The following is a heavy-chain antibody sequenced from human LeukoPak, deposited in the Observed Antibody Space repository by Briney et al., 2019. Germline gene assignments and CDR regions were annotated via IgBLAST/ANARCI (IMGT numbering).Heavy chain of an antibody. J-gene: IGHJ2*01. Sequence: ASVKVSCKASGYTFTSYGISWVRQAPGQGLEWMGWISAYNGNINYAQKLQGRVTMTTDTSTSTAYMELRSLRSEDTAVYYCARNDPSYGFDLWGRGTLVTVSS. CDR2: ISAYNGNI. CDR1: GYTFTSYG. V-gene: IGHV1-18*01. CDR3: ARNDPSYGFDL. D-gene: IGHD1-1*01.